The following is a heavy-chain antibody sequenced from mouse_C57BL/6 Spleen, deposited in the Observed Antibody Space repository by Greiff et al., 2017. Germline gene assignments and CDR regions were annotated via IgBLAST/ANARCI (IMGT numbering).Heavy chain of an antibody. CDR3: ARSDGRYFDY. CDR1: GYSFTGYY. CDR2: INPSTGGT. Sequence: EVQLQQSGPELVKPGASVKISCKASGYSFTGYYMNWVKQSPEKSLEWIGEINPSTGGTTYNQKFKAKATLTVDKSSSTAYMQLKSLTSEDSAVYYGARSDGRYFDYWGQGTTLTVSS. V-gene: IGHV1-42*01. J-gene: IGHJ2*01.